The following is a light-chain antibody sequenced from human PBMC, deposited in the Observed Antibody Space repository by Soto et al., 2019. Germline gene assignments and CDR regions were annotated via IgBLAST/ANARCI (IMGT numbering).Light chain of an antibody. Sequence: EIVLTQSPGTLSLSPGERATLSCRASQSVSSSYLAWYQQKPGQAPRLLIYGASSRATGIPDRFSGSGSGTDFTLTISRLEPEDWAVYYCQQYGSSPFTFGPGTKVDIK. J-gene: IGKJ3*01. CDR3: QQYGSSPFT. CDR1: QSVSSSY. V-gene: IGKV3-20*01. CDR2: GAS.